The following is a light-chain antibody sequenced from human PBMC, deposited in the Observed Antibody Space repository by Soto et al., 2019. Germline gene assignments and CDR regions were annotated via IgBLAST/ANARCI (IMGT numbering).Light chain of an antibody. V-gene: IGKV3-11*01. CDR3: QQRTNWPPWT. Sequence: ETVVTRSPAKQSVSPGERATHSCRASQSVSSYLAWYQQKPGQAPRLLIYDASNRATGIPARFSGSGSGTDFTLTISILEPEDFAVYYCQQRTNWPPWTFGQGTKVDI. CDR1: QSVSSY. J-gene: IGKJ1*01. CDR2: DAS.